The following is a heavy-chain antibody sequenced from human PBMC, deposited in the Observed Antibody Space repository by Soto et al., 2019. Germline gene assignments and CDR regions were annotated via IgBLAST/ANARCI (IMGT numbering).Heavy chain of an antibody. CDR2: IYYSGST. CDR1: GGSISSGGYY. V-gene: IGHV4-61*08. J-gene: IGHJ5*02. Sequence: SETLSLTCTVSGGSISSGGYYWSWIRQHPGKGLEWIGYIYYSGSTNYNPSLKSRVTISLDTSKNQFSLKLSSVTAADTAVYYCARLGGYYQPLDHWGQGTLVPSPQ. D-gene: IGHD3-22*01. CDR3: ARLGGYYQPLDH.